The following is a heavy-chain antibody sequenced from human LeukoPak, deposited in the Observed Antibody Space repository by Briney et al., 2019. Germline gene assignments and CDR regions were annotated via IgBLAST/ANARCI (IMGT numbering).Heavy chain of an antibody. CDR2: ISAYNGNT. D-gene: IGHD3-3*01. CDR1: GYTFTSYG. CDR3: ARAQDYDFWSGYSGRYFDY. J-gene: IGHJ4*02. V-gene: IGHV1-18*01. Sequence: ASVKVSCKASGYTFTSYGISWVRQAPGQGLEWKGWISAYNGNTNYAQKLQGRVTMTTDTSTSTAYMELRSLRSDDTAVYYCARAQDYDFWSGYSGRYFDYWGQGTLVTVSS.